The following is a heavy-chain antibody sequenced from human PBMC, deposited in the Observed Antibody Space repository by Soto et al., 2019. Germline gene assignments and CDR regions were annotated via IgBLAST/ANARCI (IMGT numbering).Heavy chain of an antibody. V-gene: IGHV3-33*08. CDR1: GLSFRSYG. D-gene: IGHD3-22*01. J-gene: IGHJ4*02. CDR3: ARFYDNTAWPAF. CDR2: IWFDGSQK. Sequence: GGSLRLSCVASGLSFRSYGMHWVRQAPGKGLEWVAVIWFDGSQKHYVDSVQGRFTVSRDNSKDTMFLEMNSLRVEDTAVYYCARFYDNTAWPAFWGQGTLVTVSS.